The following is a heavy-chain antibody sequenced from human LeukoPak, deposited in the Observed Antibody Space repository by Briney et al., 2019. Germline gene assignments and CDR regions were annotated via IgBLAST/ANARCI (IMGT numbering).Heavy chain of an antibody. CDR1: GFTFSTSW. Sequence: GGSLRLSCATSGFTFSTSWMHWVRQAPGKGLVWVSRINTDGNTRDYADSVEGRFTISRDNAKNTLYLQMNSLRAEDTAVYYCARDAPGNTALDYWGQGTLVTVSS. CDR3: ARDAPGNTALDY. V-gene: IGHV3-74*01. CDR2: INTDGNTR. J-gene: IGHJ4*02. D-gene: IGHD5-18*01.